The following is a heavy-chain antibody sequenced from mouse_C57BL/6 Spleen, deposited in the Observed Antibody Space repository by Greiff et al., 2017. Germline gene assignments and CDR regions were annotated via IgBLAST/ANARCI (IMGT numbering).Heavy chain of an antibody. J-gene: IGHJ3*01. Sequence: VQLQQPGAELVRPGTSVKLSCKASGYTFTSYWMHWVKQRPGQGLEWIGVIDPSDSYTNYNQKFKGKATLTVDTSSSTAYMQLSSLTSEDSAVYYWALYGYVAYWGQGTLVTVSA. CDR1: GYTFTSYW. V-gene: IGHV1-59*01. CDR2: IDPSDSYT. D-gene: IGHD2-2*01. CDR3: ALYGYVAY.